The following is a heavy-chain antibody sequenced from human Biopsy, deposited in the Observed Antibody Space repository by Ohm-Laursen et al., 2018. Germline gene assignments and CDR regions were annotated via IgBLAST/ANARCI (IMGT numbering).Heavy chain of an antibody. CDR2: AYPSGTT. D-gene: IGHD3-10*01. V-gene: IGHV4-4*07. CDR3: AGSRGHYFSGLDV. CDR1: GASMTDYF. Sequence: PSDTLSLTCSVSGASMTDYFWSWIWQPAGKGLEWIGRAYPSGTTYYNPSLKGRVTISIDASKNQLSLKVTSVTAADTAVFYCAGSRGHYFSGLDVWGQGTTVIVSS. J-gene: IGHJ6*02.